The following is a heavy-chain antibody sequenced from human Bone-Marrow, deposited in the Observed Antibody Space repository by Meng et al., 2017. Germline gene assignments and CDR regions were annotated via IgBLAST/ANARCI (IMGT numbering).Heavy chain of an antibody. D-gene: IGHD3-10*01. CDR2: ISSSSSYI. CDR1: GFTFSSYS. CDR3: ARDSYYYGSDSRWFDP. V-gene: IGHV3-21*01. Sequence: GESLKISCAASGFTFSSYSMNWVRQAPGKGLEWVSSISSSSSYIYYADSVKGRFTISRDNAKNSLYLQMNSLRAEDTAVYYCARDSYYYGSDSRWFDPWGQGTLVTVSS. J-gene: IGHJ5*02.